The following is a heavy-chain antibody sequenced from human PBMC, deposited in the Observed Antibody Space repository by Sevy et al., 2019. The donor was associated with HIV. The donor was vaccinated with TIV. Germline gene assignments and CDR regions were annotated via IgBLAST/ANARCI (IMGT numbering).Heavy chain of an antibody. CDR3: ARGARGTLPSYYYYPMDV. D-gene: IGHD1-1*01. CDR1: GYRFTDYW. J-gene: IGHJ6*02. V-gene: IGHV5-51*01. Sequence: GESLKISCKGSGYRFTDYWIVWVRQMPGKGLEWMGIIYPGDSDTTYSPSFQGQVTISVDKSISTAYLQWRNLKASDTAIFYCARGARGTLPSYYYYPMDVWGQGTTVTVSS. CDR2: IYPGDSDT.